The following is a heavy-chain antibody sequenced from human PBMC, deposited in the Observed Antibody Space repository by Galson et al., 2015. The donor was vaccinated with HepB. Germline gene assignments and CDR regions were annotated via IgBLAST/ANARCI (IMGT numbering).Heavy chain of an antibody. V-gene: IGHV4-4*02. Sequence: SETLSLTCAVSGGSISSSNWWSWVRQPPGKGLEWIGEIYHSGSTNYNPSLKSRVTISVDKSKNQFSLKLSSVTAADTAVYYCARGGFSSGWYEGGWFDPWGQGTLVTVSS. J-gene: IGHJ5*02. D-gene: IGHD6-19*01. CDR1: GGSISSSNW. CDR3: ARGGFSSGWYEGGWFDP. CDR2: IYHSGST.